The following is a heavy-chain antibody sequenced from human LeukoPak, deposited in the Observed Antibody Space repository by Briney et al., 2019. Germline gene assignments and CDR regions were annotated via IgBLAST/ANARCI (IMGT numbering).Heavy chain of an antibody. J-gene: IGHJ4*02. V-gene: IGHV3-7*04. CDR3: ARGEDFSGDH. CDR1: GFTFSNFW. Sequence: QPGGSLRLSCAVSGFTFSNFWMSWVRQAPGSGLEWVANIHPEGNEKYHVESVKGRFTISRDNAKNLLFLQMNGLRVEDTAVYYCARGEDFSGDHWAQGTLVTVSS. D-gene: IGHD2/OR15-2a*01. CDR2: IHPEGNEK.